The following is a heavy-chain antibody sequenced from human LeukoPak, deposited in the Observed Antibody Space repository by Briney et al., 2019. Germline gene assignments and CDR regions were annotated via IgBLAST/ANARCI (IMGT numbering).Heavy chain of an antibody. V-gene: IGHV1-69*04. Sequence: GSSVKVSCKASGGTFSDQAISWVRQAPGQGLEWMGRINPMFGIANYAQNFQGRVTITADKSTSTAYVELSSLTSDDTAVYYCASLADTSDYYVDPWGQGTLVTVSS. CDR1: GGTFSDQA. D-gene: IGHD3-22*01. CDR3: ASLADTSDYYVDP. CDR2: INPMFGIA. J-gene: IGHJ5*02.